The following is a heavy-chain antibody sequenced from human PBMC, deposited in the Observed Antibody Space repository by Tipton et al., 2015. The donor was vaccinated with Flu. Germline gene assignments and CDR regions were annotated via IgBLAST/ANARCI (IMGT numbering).Heavy chain of an antibody. Sequence: VQLVQSGGGLVQPGGSLRLSCATSGLTFSHYWMSWVRQAPGKGLEWVANIKQDGSEKYYVDSVKGRFTMSRDNAKNSLYLQMNSLRVEDTAVYYCARDGASRPLGNWGQGTLVTVSS. CDR2: IKQDGSEK. CDR1: GLTFSHYW. CDR3: ARDGASRPLGN. V-gene: IGHV3-7*01. J-gene: IGHJ4*02. D-gene: IGHD3-16*01.